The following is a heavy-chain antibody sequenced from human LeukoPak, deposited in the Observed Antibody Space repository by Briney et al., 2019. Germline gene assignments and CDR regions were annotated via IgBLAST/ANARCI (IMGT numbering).Heavy chain of an antibody. CDR1: GYTFSDYY. D-gene: IGHD6-13*01. CDR3: ARNRERIAAAGDY. Sequence: GASVKVSCKASGYTFSDYYIHWVRQAPGQGLEWMGIINPSGGSTSYAQKFQGRVTMTRDTSTSTVYMELSSLRSEDTAVYYCARNRERIAAAGDYWGQGTLVTVSS. V-gene: IGHV1-46*01. J-gene: IGHJ4*02. CDR2: INPSGGST.